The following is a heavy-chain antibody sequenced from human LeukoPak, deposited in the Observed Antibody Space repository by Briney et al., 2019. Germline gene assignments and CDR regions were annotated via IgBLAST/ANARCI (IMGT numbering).Heavy chain of an antibody. J-gene: IGHJ4*02. D-gene: IGHD3-10*01. CDR1: GGSFSGYY. V-gene: IGHV4-34*01. Sequence: SETLSLTCAVYGGSFSGYYWSWIRQPPGKGLEWTGEINHSGSTNYNPSLKSRVTISVDTSKNQFSLKLSSVTAADTAVYYCARGSRGSGRWNMASDYWGQGTLVTVSS. CDR3: ARGSRGSGRWNMASDY. CDR2: INHSGST.